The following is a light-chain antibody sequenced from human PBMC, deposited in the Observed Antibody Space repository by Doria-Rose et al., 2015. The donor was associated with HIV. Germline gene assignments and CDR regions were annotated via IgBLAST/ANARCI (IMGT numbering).Light chain of an antibody. CDR2: WVS. V-gene: IGKV4-1*01. J-gene: IGKJ3*01. CDR1: QSLLYTSKNY. CDR3: QQYYDTPS. Sequence: TQSPESLGMSLGERATLNCKSNQSLLYTSKNYLAWYQQKPGQPPKLLIYWVSTRQPGVPARFSCSGSGTDFTLTISSLEAEDVAVYYCQQYYDTPSFGPGTTVDIK.